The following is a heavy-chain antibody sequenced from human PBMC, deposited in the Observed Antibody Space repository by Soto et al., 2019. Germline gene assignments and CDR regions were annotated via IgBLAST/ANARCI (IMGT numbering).Heavy chain of an antibody. CDR2: INHSGST. V-gene: IGHV4-34*01. Sequence: SETLSLTCAVYGGSFSGYYWSWIRQPPGKGLEWIGEINHSGSTNYNPSLKSRVTISVDTSKNQFSLKLSSVTAADTAVYYCARASEDYGDYPINFLDYWGQGSLVTGSS. D-gene: IGHD4-17*01. CDR3: ARASEDYGDYPINFLDY. CDR1: GGSFSGYY. J-gene: IGHJ4*02.